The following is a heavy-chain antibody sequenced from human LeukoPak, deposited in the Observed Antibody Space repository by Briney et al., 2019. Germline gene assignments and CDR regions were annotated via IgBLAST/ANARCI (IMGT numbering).Heavy chain of an antibody. V-gene: IGHV3-7*01. J-gene: IGHJ4*02. CDR3: ARGAYTYEF. D-gene: IGHD5-18*01. CDR2: IKQDGSET. Sequence: GGSLRLSCAASGFTFSSYGMHWVRQAPGKGLEWVANIKQDGSETYYVDSVKGRFTISRDNAKNSLFLQMNSLRAEDTAVYYCARGAYTYEFWGQGTLVTVPS. CDR1: GFTFSSYG.